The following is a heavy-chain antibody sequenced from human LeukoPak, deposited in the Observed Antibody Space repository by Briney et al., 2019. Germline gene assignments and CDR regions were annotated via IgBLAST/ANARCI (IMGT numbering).Heavy chain of an antibody. D-gene: IGHD3-10*01. CDR1: GFTFSNYW. V-gene: IGHV3-74*01. J-gene: IGHJ6*03. Sequence: GGSLRLSCAASGFTFSNYWMHWVRQVPGKGLVWGSLIHSDWSTIIYADSVKGRFTTSRDNAKNTLSLQMASLRVDDMAVYFCARGGGSAASGSQVRVDYMDVWGKGTTVTVSS. CDR3: ARGGGSAASGSQVRVDYMDV. CDR2: IHSDWSTI.